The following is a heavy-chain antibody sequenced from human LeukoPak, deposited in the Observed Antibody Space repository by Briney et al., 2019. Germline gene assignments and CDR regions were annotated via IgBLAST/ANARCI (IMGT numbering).Heavy chain of an antibody. J-gene: IGHJ6*03. CDR2: INWNGGST. D-gene: IGHD6-19*01. V-gene: IGHV3-20*04. CDR3: ARVSGWDYDYYYMDV. CDR1: GFILNDYG. Sequence: GGSLRLSCAASGFILNDYGMSWVRKAPGKGLEWVSGINWNGGSTGYGDSVKGRFTISRDDGRNSLYLQMDSLRAEDTAVYYCARVSGWDYDYYYMDVWGKGTTVTVSS.